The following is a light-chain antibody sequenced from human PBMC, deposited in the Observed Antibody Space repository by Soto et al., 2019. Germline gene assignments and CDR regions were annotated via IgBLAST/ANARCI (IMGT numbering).Light chain of an antibody. CDR1: QSVSSN. CDR2: GAS. CDR3: QQYNNWPLFT. J-gene: IGKJ3*01. Sequence: EIVTTQSPATLSVSPGERATLSCRASQSVSSNLAWYQQKPGQAPRLLIYGASTRATDIPGRFSGSGSGTEFTLTISSLQSEDFAVYYCQQYNNWPLFTFGPGTNVDIK. V-gene: IGKV3-15*01.